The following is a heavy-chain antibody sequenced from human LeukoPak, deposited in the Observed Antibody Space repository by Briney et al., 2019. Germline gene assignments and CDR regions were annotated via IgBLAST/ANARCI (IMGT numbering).Heavy chain of an antibody. Sequence: PSETLSLTCTVSGYSISSGYYWGWIRQAPGKGLEWIGSIYHSGSTYYNPSLKSRVTISVDTSKNQFSLKLSSVTAADTAVYYCARVRGANYYDSSGYYDPTGFDYWGQGTLVTVSS. V-gene: IGHV4-38-2*02. D-gene: IGHD3-22*01. CDR3: ARVRGANYYDSSGYYDPTGFDY. CDR2: IYHSGST. CDR1: GYSISSGYY. J-gene: IGHJ4*02.